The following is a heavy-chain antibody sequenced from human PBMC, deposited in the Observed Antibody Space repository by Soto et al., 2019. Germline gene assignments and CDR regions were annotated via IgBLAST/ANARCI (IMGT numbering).Heavy chain of an antibody. CDR1: GYTCTNCG. CDR2: IDAYNGHT. V-gene: IGHV1-18*01. Sequence: GATLTVSCKSSGYTCTNCGRKFARKAPGQFIQTMGCIDAYNGHTKYAEELQCIVTMTTDTSTSTANKALRSLKSHDTAVYSCARQDYXDSSGYLPVRYYFGKDVWGQGTTVTVSS. D-gene: IGHD3-22*01. CDR3: ARQDYXDSSGYLPVRYYFGKDV. J-gene: IGHJ6*02.